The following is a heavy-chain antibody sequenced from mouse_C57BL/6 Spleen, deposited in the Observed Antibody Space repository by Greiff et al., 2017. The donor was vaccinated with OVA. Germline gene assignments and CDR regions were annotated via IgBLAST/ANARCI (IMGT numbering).Heavy chain of an antibody. J-gene: IGHJ2*01. CDR2: IDPSDSYT. V-gene: IGHV1-69*01. D-gene: IGHD1-1*01. CDR3: ARWDYYGSSGDY. Sequence: QVQLQQPGAELVMPGASVKLSCKASGYTFTSYWMHWVKQRPGQGLEWIGEIDPSDSYTNYNQKFKGKSTLTVDKSSSTAYMQLSSLTSEDSAVYYCARWDYYGSSGDYWGQGTTLTVSS. CDR1: GYTFTSYW.